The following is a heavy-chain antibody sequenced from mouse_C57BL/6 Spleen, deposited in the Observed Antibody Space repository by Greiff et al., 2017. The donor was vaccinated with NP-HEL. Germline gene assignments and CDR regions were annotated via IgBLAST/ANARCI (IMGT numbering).Heavy chain of an antibody. CDR1: GFTFSSYA. CDR2: ISDGGSYT. J-gene: IGHJ1*03. D-gene: IGHD1-1*01. CDR3: GREPNGSTDERYFDV. Sequence: EVQLVESGGGLVKPGGSLKLSCAASGFTFSSYAMSWVRQTPEKRLEWVATISDGGSYTYYPDNVKGRFTISRDNAKNNLYLQMSHLKSEDTAMYYCGREPNGSTDERYFDVWGTGTTVTVSS. V-gene: IGHV5-4*01.